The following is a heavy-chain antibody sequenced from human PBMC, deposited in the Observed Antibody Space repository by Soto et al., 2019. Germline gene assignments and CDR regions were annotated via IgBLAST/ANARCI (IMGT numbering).Heavy chain of an antibody. J-gene: IGHJ5*02. CDR1: GGTFSSYT. CDR2: IIPILGIA. Sequence: QVQLVQSGAEVKKPGSSVKVSCKASGGTFSSYTISWVRQAPGQGLEWMGRIIPILGIANYAQKFQGRVTITADKSPSTAYMELSSLRSEDTAVYYCARDGGAGGSIRPWGQGTLVTVSS. D-gene: IGHD3-16*01. CDR3: ARDGGAGGSIRP. V-gene: IGHV1-69*08.